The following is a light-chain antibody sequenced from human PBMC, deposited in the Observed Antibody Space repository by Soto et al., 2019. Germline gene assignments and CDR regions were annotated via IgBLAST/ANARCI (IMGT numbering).Light chain of an antibody. CDR1: QSISSW. CDR2: DAS. CDR3: QQSSNWQGT. Sequence: GDRVTITCRASQSISSWLAWHQQKPGKAPKLLIYDASSLESGVPSRFSGSGSGTDFTLTISSLEPEDFAVYYCQQSSNWQGTFGRGTKVDIK. J-gene: IGKJ1*01. V-gene: IGKV1-5*01.